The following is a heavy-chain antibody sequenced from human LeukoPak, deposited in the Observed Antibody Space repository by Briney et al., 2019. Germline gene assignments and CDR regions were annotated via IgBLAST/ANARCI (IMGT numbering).Heavy chain of an antibody. D-gene: IGHD3-22*01. CDR3: AKGGTYYYDNSGYSNIDY. CDR1: GFTFDDYA. Sequence: PGGSLRLSCAASGFTFDDYAMHWVRQAPGKGLEWVSGIDWISGSIGYADSVKGRFTISRDNAKNSLYLQMNSLRAEDTALYYCAKGGTYYYDNSGYSNIDYWGQGTLVTVSS. V-gene: IGHV3-9*01. J-gene: IGHJ4*02. CDR2: IDWISGSI.